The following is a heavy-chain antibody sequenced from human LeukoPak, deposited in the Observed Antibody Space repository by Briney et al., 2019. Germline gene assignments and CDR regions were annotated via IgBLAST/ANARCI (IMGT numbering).Heavy chain of an antibody. CDR3: ASNTGTVFDC. V-gene: IGHV4-59*01. CDR1: GGSFSGYY. D-gene: IGHD7-27*01. CDR2: VYYSGST. Sequence: SETLSLTCAVYGGSFSGYYWSWIRQPPGKGLEWIGYVYYSGSTEYNPSLRSRVTISLEMSKHQFSLNLTSVTAADTAVYYRASNTGTVFDCWGQGALVTVSS. J-gene: IGHJ4*02.